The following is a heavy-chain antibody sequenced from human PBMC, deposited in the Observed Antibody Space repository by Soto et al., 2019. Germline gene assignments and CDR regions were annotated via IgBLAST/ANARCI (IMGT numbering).Heavy chain of an antibody. CDR3: ARLPYDFWSGYYRDNYYYYGMDV. V-gene: IGHV4-34*01. Sequence: SETLSLTCAVYGGSFSGYYWSWIRQPPGKGLEWIGEINHSGSTNYNPSLKSRVTISVDTSKNQFSLKLSSVTAADTAVYYCARLPYDFWSGYYRDNYYYYGMDVWGQGTTVTVS. D-gene: IGHD3-3*01. J-gene: IGHJ6*02. CDR1: GGSFSGYY. CDR2: INHSGST.